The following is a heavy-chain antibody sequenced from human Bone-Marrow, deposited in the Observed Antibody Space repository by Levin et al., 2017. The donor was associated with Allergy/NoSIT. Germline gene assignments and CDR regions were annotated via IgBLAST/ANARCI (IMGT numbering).Heavy chain of an antibody. V-gene: IGHV1-18*01. Sequence: GESLKISCKASGYTFTSYGISWVRQAPGQGLEWMGWISPYNGNTNYAEKLQGRVTMTTDTSTSTAYIELRSLRSDDTAVYYCARCPRLITMIQRGMDVWGQGTTVTVSS. CDR2: ISPYNGNT. D-gene: IGHD3-22*01. J-gene: IGHJ6*02. CDR1: GYTFTSYG. CDR3: ARCPRLITMIQRGMDV.